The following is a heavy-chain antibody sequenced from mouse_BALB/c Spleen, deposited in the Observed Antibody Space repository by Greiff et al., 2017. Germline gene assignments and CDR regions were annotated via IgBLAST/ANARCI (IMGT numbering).Heavy chain of an antibody. CDR1: GFTFSDYY. Sequence: EVQVVESGGGLVKPGGSLKLSCAASGFTFSDYYMYWVRQTPEKRLEWVATISDGGSYTYYPDSVKGRFTISRDNAKNNLYLQMSSLKSEDTAMYYCARGPPGTTVVSDYAMDYWGQGTSVTVSS. J-gene: IGHJ4*01. CDR2: ISDGGSYT. CDR3: ARGPPGTTVVSDYAMDY. D-gene: IGHD1-1*01. V-gene: IGHV5-4*02.